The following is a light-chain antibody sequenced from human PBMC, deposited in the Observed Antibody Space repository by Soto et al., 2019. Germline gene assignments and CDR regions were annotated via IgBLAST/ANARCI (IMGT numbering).Light chain of an antibody. CDR1: QYISDF. J-gene: IGKJ1*01. V-gene: IGKV1-39*01. CDR3: QQSYSTTWT. Sequence: DIQMTQSPSSLSASVVDRVTITCLASQYISDFLNWYQQKPGKAPVILIYAASTLQSGVPSRFSGSESETDFTLTISSLQPEDFANYSCQQSYSTTWTFGQGTKVDIK. CDR2: AAS.